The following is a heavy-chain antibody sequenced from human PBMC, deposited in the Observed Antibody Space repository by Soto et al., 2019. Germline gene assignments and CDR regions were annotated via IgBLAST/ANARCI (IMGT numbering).Heavy chain of an antibody. Sequence: EGSLRLSCASSGFIFNNYAMSWVRQAPGEGLQWVAGISASGVSTYYADSVKVRFIISRDYSKHTLFLRMNSLGAEDTAIYYYAKLKLRHYYFDYWRRGTLVTASS. V-gene: IGHV3-23*01. J-gene: IGHJ4*02. CDR3: AKLKLRHYYFDY. CDR2: ISASGVST. D-gene: IGHD1-7*01. CDR1: GFIFNNYA.